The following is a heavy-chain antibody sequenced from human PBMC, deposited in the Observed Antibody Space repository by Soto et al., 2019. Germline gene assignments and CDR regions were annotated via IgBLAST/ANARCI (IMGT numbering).Heavy chain of an antibody. CDR2: IYYSGST. D-gene: IGHD5-12*01. J-gene: IGHJ5*02. V-gene: IGHV4-59*12. CDR1: GGSISSYY. Sequence: SETLSLTCTVSGGSISSYYWSWIRQPPGKGLEWIGDIYYSGSTNYNPSLKSRVTISVDKSKNQFSLKLSSVTAADTAVYYCARCDDYPRFDPWGQGTLVTVSS. CDR3: ARCDDYPRFDP.